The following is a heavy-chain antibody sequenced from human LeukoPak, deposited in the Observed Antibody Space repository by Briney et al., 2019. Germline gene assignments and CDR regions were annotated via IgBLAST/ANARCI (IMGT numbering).Heavy chain of an antibody. Sequence: SQTLSLTCALSGDSISGTTVAWNWVRLSPSRGLEWLGRTLYRSKWLFDYAPSVKGRLTINPDTSKNQFSPQLESVTPEDTALYYCTRGPDNLLHGRAFDFWGQGTMVAVSS. CDR3: TRGPDNLLHGRAFDF. CDR1: GDSISGTTVA. D-gene: IGHD5-24*01. J-gene: IGHJ3*01. CDR2: TLYRSKWLF. V-gene: IGHV6-1*01.